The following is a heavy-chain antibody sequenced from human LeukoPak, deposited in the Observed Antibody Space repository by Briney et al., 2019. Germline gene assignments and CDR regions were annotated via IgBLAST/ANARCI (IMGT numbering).Heavy chain of an antibody. D-gene: IGHD6-13*01. Sequence: GGSLRLSCAASGFTFDDYGMSWVRQAPGKGLEWVSIINSGGNTYYADSVKGRFTISRDNSKNTLWLQMNSLRAEDTAVYYCAKHSSGWYSFDFWGQGILVTVSS. CDR3: AKHSSGWYSFDF. V-gene: IGHV3-23*01. CDR1: GFTFDDYG. J-gene: IGHJ4*02. CDR2: INSGGNT.